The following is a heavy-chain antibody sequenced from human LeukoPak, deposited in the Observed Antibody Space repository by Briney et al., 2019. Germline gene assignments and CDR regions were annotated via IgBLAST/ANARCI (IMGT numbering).Heavy chain of an antibody. CDR1: GGSISSSSYY. D-gene: IGHD3-3*01. CDR2: IYYSGST. V-gene: IGHV4-39*07. CDR3: ARELSGNYNY. J-gene: IGHJ4*02. Sequence: PSETLSLTCTVSGGSISSSSYYWGWNRQPPGKGLEWIGSIYYSGSTYYNPSLKSRVTISVDTSKNQFSLKLSSVTAADTAVYYCARELSGNYNYWGQGTLVTVSS.